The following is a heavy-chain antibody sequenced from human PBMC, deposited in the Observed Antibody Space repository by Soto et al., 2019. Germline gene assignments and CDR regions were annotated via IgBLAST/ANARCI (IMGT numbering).Heavy chain of an antibody. CDR1: GDTFSSYS. V-gene: IGHV1-69*08. D-gene: IGHD6-6*01. J-gene: IGHJ6*03. CDR3: ARVVSSSSPNYYYMDV. Sequence: SVKVSCKASGDTFSSYSISWVRQAPGQGLEWMGRIIPMVGTPNYAQKFQGRVTFSADKSTSTAYMVLNSLISDDTAVYYCARVVSSSSPNYYYMDVWGKGTTVTVSS. CDR2: IIPMVGTP.